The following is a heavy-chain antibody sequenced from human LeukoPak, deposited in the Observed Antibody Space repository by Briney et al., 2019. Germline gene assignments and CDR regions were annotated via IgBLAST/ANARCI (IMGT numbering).Heavy chain of an antibody. CDR3: AKVYGSGSYLIDY. J-gene: IGHJ4*02. CDR1: EFTFSSYN. CDR2: ISGSGGST. V-gene: IGHV3-23*01. D-gene: IGHD3-10*01. Sequence: TGGSLRLSCAASEFTFSSYNMNWVRQAPGKGLEWVSAISGSGGSTYYADSVKGRFTISRDNSKNTLYLQMNSLRAEDTAVYYCAKVYGSGSYLIDYWGQGTLVTVSS.